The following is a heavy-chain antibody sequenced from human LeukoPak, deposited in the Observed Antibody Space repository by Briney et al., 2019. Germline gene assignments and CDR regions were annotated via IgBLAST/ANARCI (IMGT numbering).Heavy chain of an antibody. D-gene: IGHD2-8*01. V-gene: IGHV4-34*01. CDR1: GGSLSGFY. J-gene: IGHJ4*02. CDR3: ARGLKPYCTNGVCYTGDF. Sequence: RSSETLSLTCGVYGGSLSGFYWNWIRQLPGKGLEWIGEMNPSGRTTYNPSLKSRVSMSLDTSKNQFSLKLSSVTAADTAVYYCARGLKPYCTNGVCYTGDFWGQGTLVTVSP. CDR2: MNPSGRT.